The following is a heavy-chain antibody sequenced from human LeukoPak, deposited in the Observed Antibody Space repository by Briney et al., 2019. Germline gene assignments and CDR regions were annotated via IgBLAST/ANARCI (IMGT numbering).Heavy chain of an antibody. J-gene: IGHJ6*03. V-gene: IGHV4-59*12. Sequence: SETLSLTCTVSGGSISSYYWSWIRQPPGKGLEWIGYIYYSGSTNYNPSLKSRVTISVDTSKNQFSLKLSSVTAADTAVYYCARNIVVVPAAMTSSHYYMDVWGKGTTVTVSS. CDR1: GGSISSYY. CDR2: IYYSGST. D-gene: IGHD2-2*01. CDR3: ARNIVVVPAAMTSSHYYMDV.